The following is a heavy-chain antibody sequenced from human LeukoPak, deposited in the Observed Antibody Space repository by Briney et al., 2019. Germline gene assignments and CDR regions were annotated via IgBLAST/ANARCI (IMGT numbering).Heavy chain of an antibody. CDR1: GYPFSTYE. CDR2: VHPNSGNT. CDR3: ARGPRNDP. J-gene: IGHJ5*02. V-gene: IGHV1-8*01. D-gene: IGHD1-14*01. Sequence: ASVKVSCKTSGYPFSTYEINWVRRAAGQGLEWMGWVHPNSGNTAYAQKFQGRVTMTRDTSISTAYMELGGLRSDDTAVYFCARGPRNDPWGRGTLVTVSS.